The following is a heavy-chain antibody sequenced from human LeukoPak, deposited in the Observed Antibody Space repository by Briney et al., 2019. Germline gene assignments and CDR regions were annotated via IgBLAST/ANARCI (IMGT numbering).Heavy chain of an antibody. V-gene: IGHV1-18*01. D-gene: IGHD3-9*01. CDR3: ARGRVRYDILTGYWGHAFDI. Sequence: GASVKVSCKASGYTFTSYGISWVRQAPGQGLEWMGWISAYNGNTNYAQKLQGRVTMTTDTSTSTAYMELSSLRSEDTAVYYCARGRVRYDILTGYWGHAFDIWGQGTMVTVSS. CDR2: ISAYNGNT. J-gene: IGHJ3*02. CDR1: GYTFTSYG.